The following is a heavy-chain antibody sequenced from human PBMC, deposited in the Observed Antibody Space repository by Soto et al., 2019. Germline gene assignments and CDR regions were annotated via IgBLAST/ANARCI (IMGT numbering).Heavy chain of an antibody. V-gene: IGHV1-69*01. D-gene: IGHD2-15*01. CDR3: EAEGGWFDP. CDR1: GRPFSSYA. CDR2: IIPIFGAT. Sequence: QVRLVQSGAEVKKPGSSVKVSCKASGRPFSSYAIRWVRQAPGQGLEWMGGIIPIFGATNYAQKFQCRVTITADEYTSTAYLELSSLRSEDRAVYYCEAEGGWFDPWGQGTLVTVSS. J-gene: IGHJ5*02.